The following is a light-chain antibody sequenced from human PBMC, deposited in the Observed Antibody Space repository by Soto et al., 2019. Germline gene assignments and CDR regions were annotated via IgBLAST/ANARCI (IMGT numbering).Light chain of an antibody. CDR2: DES. Sequence: MVVTRSPSTXSFSQAERATLSCRASQSVSSYLVWYKQKPRQAXRXXXYDESNRDTGIQARLSGSGSAKEFTLNISRVEPADFAVYYCQQCRNWQLTFGRRTKVDI. J-gene: IGKJ4*01. V-gene: IGKV3-11*01. CDR1: QSVSSY. CDR3: QQCRNWQLT.